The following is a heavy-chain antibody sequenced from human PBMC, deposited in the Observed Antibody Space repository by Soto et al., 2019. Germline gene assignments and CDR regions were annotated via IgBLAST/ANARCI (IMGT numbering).Heavy chain of an antibody. CDR1: VGSISSYY. V-gene: IGHV4-59*01. Sequence: PSETLSLTCTVSVGSISSYYWSWIRQPPGKGLEWIGHIYYSGSTNYNPSLKSRVTISVDTSKNQFSLKLSSVIAADTAVYYCARGMTTVDYWGQGTLVTVSS. J-gene: IGHJ4*02. D-gene: IGHD4-17*01. CDR2: IYYSGST. CDR3: ARGMTTVDY.